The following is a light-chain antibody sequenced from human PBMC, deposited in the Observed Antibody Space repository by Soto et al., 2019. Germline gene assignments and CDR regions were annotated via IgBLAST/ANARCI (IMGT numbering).Light chain of an antibody. Sequence: QSVLTQPASVSGSPGQSITISCTGSISDIGTYNLVSWFQQHPGKAPKLIIYEGSKRPSGVSNRFSGSKSGNTASLTISGLQAEDEADYYCCSYESTNTLVLGGGTKLT. CDR2: EGS. V-gene: IGLV2-23*01. CDR1: ISDIGTYNL. CDR3: CSYESTNTLV. J-gene: IGLJ2*01.